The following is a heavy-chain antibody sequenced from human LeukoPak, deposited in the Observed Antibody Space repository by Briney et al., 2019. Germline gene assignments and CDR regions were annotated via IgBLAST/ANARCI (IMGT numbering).Heavy chain of an antibody. D-gene: IGHD3-16*01. Sequence: PGGSLRLSCAASGITFSSHWMSWVRQAPGKGREWVANIKQDGSEKYYVDSVKGRFTISRDNAKNSLYLQMNSLRAEDTAVYYCARGTLRFFARWGQGTLVTVSS. CDR2: IKQDGSEK. CDR3: ARGTLRFFAR. V-gene: IGHV3-7*04. CDR1: GITFSSHW. J-gene: IGHJ5*02.